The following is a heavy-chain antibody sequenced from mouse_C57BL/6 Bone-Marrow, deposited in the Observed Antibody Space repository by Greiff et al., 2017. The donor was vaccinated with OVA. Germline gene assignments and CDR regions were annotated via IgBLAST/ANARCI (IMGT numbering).Heavy chain of an antibody. CDR1: GFTFSSYT. CDR2: ISGGGGNT. D-gene: IGHD1-1*01. CDR3: ARPSLYYYGSSPFGAY. J-gene: IGHJ3*01. Sequence: DVKLVESGGGLVKPGGSLKLSCAASGFTFSSYTMSWVRQTPEKRLEWVATISGGGGNTYYPDSVKGRFTISRDNAKNTLYLQMSSLRSEDTALYYCARPSLYYYGSSPFGAYWGQGTLVTVSA. V-gene: IGHV5-9*01.